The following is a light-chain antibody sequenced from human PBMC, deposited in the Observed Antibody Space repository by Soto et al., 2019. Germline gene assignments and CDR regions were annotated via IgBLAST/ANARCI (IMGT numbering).Light chain of an antibody. CDR3: QRCDTSWP. CDR2: NAS. CDR1: RNIERW. Sequence: DIQMTQSPSTLSASVGDRVTITCRASRNIERWLAWYQQKPGKPPKLLVLNASTLGSGVPSRFSGSASGTEFTLTVSGLKHDDFANFYCQRCDTSWPVAQGTMVDIK. V-gene: IGKV1-5*01. J-gene: IGKJ1*01.